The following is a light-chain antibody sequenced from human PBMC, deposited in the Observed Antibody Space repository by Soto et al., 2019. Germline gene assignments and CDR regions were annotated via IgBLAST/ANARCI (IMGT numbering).Light chain of an antibody. Sequence: QSALTQPPSAYGSPGQSVTISCTGTSSDVGGYNYVSWYQQHPGKAPKLMISEVSKRPSGVPDRFSGSKSGNTASLTVSGLQAEDEADYYCSSFAGNNNVVFGGGTKLTAL. CDR1: SSDVGGYNY. J-gene: IGLJ2*01. CDR3: SSFAGNNNVV. CDR2: EVS. V-gene: IGLV2-8*01.